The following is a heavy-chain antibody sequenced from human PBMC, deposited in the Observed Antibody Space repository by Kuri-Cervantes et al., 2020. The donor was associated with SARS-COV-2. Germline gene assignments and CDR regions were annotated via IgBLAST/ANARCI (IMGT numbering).Heavy chain of an antibody. Sequence: GGSLRLSCAASGFTFSSYDMHWVRQATGKGLEWVSAIGTAGDTYYPGSVKGRFTISRENAKNSLYLQMNSLRAGDMAVYYCARGYYDSSGYPLGWYFDLWGRGTLVTVSS. CDR1: GFTFSSYD. J-gene: IGHJ2*01. V-gene: IGHV3-13*04. CDR2: IGTAGDT. CDR3: ARGYYDSSGYPLGWYFDL. D-gene: IGHD3-22*01.